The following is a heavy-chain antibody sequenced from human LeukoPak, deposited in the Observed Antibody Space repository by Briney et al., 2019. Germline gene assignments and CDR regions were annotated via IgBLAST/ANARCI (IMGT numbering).Heavy chain of an antibody. CDR1: GFTVSSTY. V-gene: IGHV3-66*01. Sequence: PGGSLRLSCAASGFTVSSTYMSWVRQAPGKGLEWVSVLYSGGSTYYADSVKGRFTIARDNSKNTLYLQMNSLRDEDTAVYYCARDPTHYYDPLPMDYMDVWGKGTTVTVSS. J-gene: IGHJ6*03. CDR3: ARDPTHYYDPLPMDYMDV. CDR2: LYSGGST. D-gene: IGHD3-22*01.